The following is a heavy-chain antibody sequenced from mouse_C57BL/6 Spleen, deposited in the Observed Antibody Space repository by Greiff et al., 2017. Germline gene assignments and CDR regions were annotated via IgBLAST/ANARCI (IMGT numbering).Heavy chain of an antibody. Sequence: EVKLLESGDGLVKPGGSLKLSCAASGFTFTSYAMSWVRQTPEKSLEWVAYISSGGDNIYYANTVKGRITISRDNARNTLYLQMSRLKSEDTAMYYCRRDGGWVDFDYWGQGTTLTVSS. CDR2: ISSGGDNI. CDR3: RRDGGWVDFDY. D-gene: IGHD3-2*02. CDR1: GFTFTSYA. V-gene: IGHV5-9-1*02. J-gene: IGHJ2*01.